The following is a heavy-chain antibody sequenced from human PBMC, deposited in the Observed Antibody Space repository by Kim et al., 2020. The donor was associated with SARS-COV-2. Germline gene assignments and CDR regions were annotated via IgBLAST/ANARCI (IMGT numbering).Heavy chain of an antibody. CDR3: ARGEVQYYGSGSYYNPYY. D-gene: IGHD3-10*01. J-gene: IGHJ6*01. CDR2: INHSGST. Sequence: SETLSLTCAVYGGSFSGYYWSWIRQPPGKGLEWIGEINHSGSTNYNPSLKSRVTIPVDTSKNQFSLKLSSVTAAATAVHYCARGEVQYYGSGSYYNPYY. CDR1: GGSFSGYY. V-gene: IGHV4-34*01.